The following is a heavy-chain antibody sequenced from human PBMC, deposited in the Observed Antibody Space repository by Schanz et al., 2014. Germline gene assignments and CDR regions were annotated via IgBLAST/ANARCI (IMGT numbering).Heavy chain of an antibody. CDR3: ARQFYDILTGYWFPYYFDY. V-gene: IGHV4-39*01. CDR2: IYYSGST. D-gene: IGHD3-9*01. J-gene: IGHJ4*02. CDR1: GGSISSSNYY. Sequence: QLQLQESGPGLVKPSETLSLTCTVSGGSISSSNYYWGWIRQPPGKGLEWIESIYYSGSTYYNPSFKSRVPTSVDTSKNQSSLKLRSVTAADTAVYYCARQFYDILTGYWFPYYFDYWGQGTLVTVSS.